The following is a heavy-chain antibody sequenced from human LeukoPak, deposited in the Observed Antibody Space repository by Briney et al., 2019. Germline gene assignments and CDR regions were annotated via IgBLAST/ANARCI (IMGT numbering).Heavy chain of an antibody. J-gene: IGHJ4*02. CDR2: ITSSSNYI. Sequence: GGSLRLSCAASGFTFSSYSMNWVRQAPGKGLEWVSSITSSSNYIYYADSVKGRFTISRDNAKNSLYLQMNSLRAEDTAVYYCARENGYNRDYWGQGTLVTVSS. CDR1: GFTFSSYS. CDR3: ARENGYNRDY. V-gene: IGHV3-21*01. D-gene: IGHD5-24*01.